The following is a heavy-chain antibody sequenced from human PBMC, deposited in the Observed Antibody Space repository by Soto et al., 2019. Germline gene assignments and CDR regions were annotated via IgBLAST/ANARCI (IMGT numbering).Heavy chain of an antibody. D-gene: IGHD3-22*01. V-gene: IGHV4-4*07. Sequence: SETLSLTCTVSGDSIRSYYWSWTRQPAWSGLEWLGRIHTSGSTNCNPSLKSRVTMSVDASKNQFSLRLASVTAADTAVYYCARDCEDSSVYIYLGQVILVTVCS. CDR1: GDSIRSYY. J-gene: IGHJ4*02. CDR2: IHTSGST. CDR3: ARDCEDSSVYIY.